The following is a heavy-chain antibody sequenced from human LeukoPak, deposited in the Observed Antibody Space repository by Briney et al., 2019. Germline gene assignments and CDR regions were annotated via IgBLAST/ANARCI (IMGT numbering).Heavy chain of an antibody. V-gene: IGHV3-23*01. CDR3: AKTGYSSGWYRIWDY. J-gene: IGHJ4*02. CDR2: ISGSGGSA. Sequence: GGSLRLSCAASGFTFSSFEMSWVRQAPGKGLEWVSAISGSGGSAYFADSVKGRFTISRDNSRNSLSLQMNSLRAEDTALYYCAKTGYSSGWYRIWDYWGQGTLVTVSS. D-gene: IGHD6-19*01. CDR1: GFTFSSFE.